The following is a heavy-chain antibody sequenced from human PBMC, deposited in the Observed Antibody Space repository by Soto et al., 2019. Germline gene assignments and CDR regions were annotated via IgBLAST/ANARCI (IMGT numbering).Heavy chain of an antibody. V-gene: IGHV5-51*01. J-gene: IGHJ6*02. CDR3: ASTSARGMAARPGDYYYHGMDV. D-gene: IGHD6-6*01. Sequence: PGESLKISCKGSGYSFTTYWIAWVRQMPGKGLEWMGVIYPGDSDTRYSPSFQGQVTISVDKSIMTAYLQWSSLKASDTAMYYCASTSARGMAARPGDYYYHGMDVWGPGATVTVFS. CDR1: GYSFTTYW. CDR2: IYPGDSDT.